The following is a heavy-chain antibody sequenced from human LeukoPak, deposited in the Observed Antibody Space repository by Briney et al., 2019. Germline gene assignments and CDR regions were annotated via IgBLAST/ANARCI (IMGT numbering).Heavy chain of an antibody. CDR1: GYTFTGYY. D-gene: IGHD6-13*01. V-gene: IGHV1-2*02. CDR2: INPNSGGT. CDR3: ARGETEETGTRPDAFDI. Sequence: ASVKVSCKASGYTFTGYYMHWFRQAPGQGLEWMGWINPNSGGTKYSQKFQGRVTITRDTSISTAYMELTRLRSDDTAVYYCARGETEETGTRPDAFDIWGQGTMVTVSS. J-gene: IGHJ3*02.